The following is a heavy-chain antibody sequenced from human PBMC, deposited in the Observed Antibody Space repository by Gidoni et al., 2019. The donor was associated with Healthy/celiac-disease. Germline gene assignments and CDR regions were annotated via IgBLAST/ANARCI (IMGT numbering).Heavy chain of an antibody. V-gene: IGHV3-7*01. J-gene: IGHJ3*02. D-gene: IGHD3-10*01. CDR1: GFTFSSYW. CDR2: RKQDGSEK. Sequence: EVQLVESGGGLVQPGGSLRLSCAASGFTFSSYWMSWVRQAPGKGLEWVANRKQDGSEKYYVDSVKGRFTISRDNAKNSLYLQMNSLRAEDTAVYYCAREEGYYGSGANYDAFDIWGQGTMVTVSS. CDR3: AREEGYYGSGANYDAFDI.